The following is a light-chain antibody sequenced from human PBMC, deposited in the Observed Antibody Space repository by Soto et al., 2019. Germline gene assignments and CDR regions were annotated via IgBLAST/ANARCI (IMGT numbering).Light chain of an antibody. CDR1: SNDIGGYNY. CDR3: CSYTSMGTGV. J-gene: IGLJ2*01. V-gene: IGLV2-14*01. CDR2: DVT. Sequence: QSALTQPASVSGSPGQSITISCSGTSNDIGGYNYVAWYQQHPGKAPKLIISDVTNRPSGASSRFSGSKSGNTASLTISGHRAEDEADYFCCSYTSMGTGVFGGGTKLTVL.